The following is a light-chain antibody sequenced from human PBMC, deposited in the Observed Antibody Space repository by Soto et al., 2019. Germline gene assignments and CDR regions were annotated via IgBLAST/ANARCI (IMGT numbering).Light chain of an antibody. CDR1: QTVNNN. J-gene: IGKJ1*01. CDR2: GAS. CDR3: QQYNAWPGT. Sequence: EFVLTQSPGTLSLSPGERATLSCMASQTVNNNVAWYQLKDGQVTRLVIYGASTRATDIPARFSGSGSGTEFTLTISSLQSEDFGTYYCQQYNAWPGTFGQGTKVDIK. V-gene: IGKV3-15*01.